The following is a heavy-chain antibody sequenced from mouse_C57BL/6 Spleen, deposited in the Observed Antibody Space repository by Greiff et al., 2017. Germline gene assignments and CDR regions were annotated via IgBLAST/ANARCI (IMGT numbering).Heavy chain of an antibody. CDR3: ARRGYLVSDGFDY. CDR2: IYPGDGDT. D-gene: IGHD6-2*01. J-gene: IGHJ2*01. V-gene: IGHV1-80*01. Sequence: QVQLKQSGAELVKPGASVKISCKASGFAFSSYWMNWVKQRPGKGLEWIGLIYPGDGDTNYNGMFKGKTTLTADKSSSTAYMPLSSLTSEDSAVYCCARRGYLVSDGFDYWGQGTTLTVSS. CDR1: GFAFSSYW.